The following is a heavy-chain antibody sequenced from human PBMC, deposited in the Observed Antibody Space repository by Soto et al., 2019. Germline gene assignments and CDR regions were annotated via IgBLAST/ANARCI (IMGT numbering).Heavy chain of an antibody. V-gene: IGHV3-23*01. D-gene: IGHD1-20*01. Sequence: EVHLLESGGDLVQPGGSLRLSCAASGFTFRGDAMSWVRQAPGKGLEWVSSISGSGEMTHYADSVKGLFTISRDNAKNPLYMQMESLRAEDTALYYCARSEMTYNWNDWGQGALVTVSS. CDR1: GFTFRGDA. J-gene: IGHJ4*02. CDR3: ARSEMTYNWND. CDR2: ISGSGEMT.